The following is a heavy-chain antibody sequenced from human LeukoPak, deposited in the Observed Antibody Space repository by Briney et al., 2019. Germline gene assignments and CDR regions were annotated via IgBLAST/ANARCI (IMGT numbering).Heavy chain of an antibody. CDR3: ARSKLTYDFWSGSLYYFDY. V-gene: IGHV1-2*02. D-gene: IGHD3-3*01. J-gene: IGHJ4*02. Sequence: ASVKISCKASGYTFTGYYMHWVRQAPGQGLEWMGWINPNSGGTNYAQKFQGRVTMTRDTSISTAYMELSRLRSDDTAVYYCARSKLTYDFWSGSLYYFDYWGQGTLVTVSS. CDR1: GYTFTGYY. CDR2: INPNSGGT.